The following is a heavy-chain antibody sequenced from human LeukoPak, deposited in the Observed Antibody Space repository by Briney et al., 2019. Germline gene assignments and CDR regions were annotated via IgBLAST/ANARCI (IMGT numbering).Heavy chain of an antibody. J-gene: IGHJ3*02. CDR3: ARDPITMVRGVLWLGAFDI. CDR1: GGSISSGDYY. V-gene: IGHV4-30-4*01. CDR2: IYYSGST. D-gene: IGHD3-10*01. Sequence: PSETLSLTCTVSGGSISSGDYYCSWIRQPPGKGLEWIGYIYYSGSTYYNPSLKSRVTISVDTSKNQFSLKLSSVTAADTVVYYCARDPITMVRGVLWLGAFDIWGQGTMVTVSS.